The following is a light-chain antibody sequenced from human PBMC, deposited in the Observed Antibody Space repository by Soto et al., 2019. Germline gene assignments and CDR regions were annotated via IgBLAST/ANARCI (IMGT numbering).Light chain of an antibody. V-gene: IGLV2-14*01. CDR3: SSYTSSSPPYV. CDR1: SSDDGGYNY. Sequence: QSALTQPASVSGSPGQSITISCTGTSSDDGGYNYVSWYQQHPGKAPKLMIYEVSNRPSGVSNRFSGSKSGNTASLTISGLQAEDEADYYCSSYTSSSPPYVFGTGTKVTVL. CDR2: EVS. J-gene: IGLJ1*01.